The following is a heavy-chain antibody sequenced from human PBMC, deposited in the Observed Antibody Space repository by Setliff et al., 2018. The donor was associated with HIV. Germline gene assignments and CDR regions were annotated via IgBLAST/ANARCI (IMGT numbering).Heavy chain of an antibody. CDR1: GASITSHY. D-gene: IGHD2-21*02. CDR3: AKGAGSYGDCTFVY. CDR2: IYSTGRT. Sequence: SETLSLTCTVSGASITSHYLSWIGQTPGRELEWIGYIYSTGRTNYNPSLPSRVSISMDPSKNKLSLKVTSVTSADTAVYYCAKGAGSYGDCTFVYWGQGDLVT. J-gene: IGHJ4*02. V-gene: IGHV4-59*11.